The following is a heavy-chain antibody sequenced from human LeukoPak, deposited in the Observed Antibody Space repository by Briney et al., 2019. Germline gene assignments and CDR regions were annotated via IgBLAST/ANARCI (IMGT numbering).Heavy chain of an antibody. V-gene: IGHV3-30*18. CDR1: GFTFNTYG. CDR3: AKAGGFGYYYDSSGYSIFDY. Sequence: PGRSLRLSCAASGFTFNTYGMHWVRQAPGKGLEWVAVISYDGSNKYYADSVKGRFTISRDNSKNTLYLQMNSLRAEDTAVYYCAKAGGFGYYYDSSGYSIFDYWGQGTLVTVSS. D-gene: IGHD3-22*01. CDR2: ISYDGSNK. J-gene: IGHJ4*02.